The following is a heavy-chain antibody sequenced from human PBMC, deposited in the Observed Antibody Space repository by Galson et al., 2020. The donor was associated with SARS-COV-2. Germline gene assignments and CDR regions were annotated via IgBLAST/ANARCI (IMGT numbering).Heavy chain of an antibody. V-gene: IGHV4-61*02. Sequence: SETLSLTCTVSGGSISSGSYYWSWIRQPAGKGLEWIGRIYTSGSTNYNPSLKSRVTISVDTSKNQFSLKLSSVTAADTAVYYCARDYGDSSAYYYYYGMDVWGQGTTVTVSS. J-gene: IGHJ6*02. CDR1: GGSISSGSYY. D-gene: IGHD4-17*01. CDR3: ARDYGDSSAYYYYYGMDV. CDR2: IYTSGST.